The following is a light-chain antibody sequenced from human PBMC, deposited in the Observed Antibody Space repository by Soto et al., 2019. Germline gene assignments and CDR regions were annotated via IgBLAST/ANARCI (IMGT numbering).Light chain of an antibody. CDR3: CSDAGSSPPHVV. V-gene: IGLV2-23*01. CDR1: SSDVGSYNL. J-gene: IGLJ2*01. CDR2: EGS. Sequence: QSALTQPASVSGSPGQSITISCTGTSSDVGSYNLVSWYQQHPGKAPKLMIYEGSKRPSGVSNRFSGSKSGNTASLTISGLQAEDEADYYCCSDAGSSPPHVVFGGGTKLTVL.